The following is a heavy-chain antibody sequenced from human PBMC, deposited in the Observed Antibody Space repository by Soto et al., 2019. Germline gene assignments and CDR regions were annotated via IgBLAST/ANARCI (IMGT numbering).Heavy chain of an antibody. V-gene: IGHV3-23*01. CDR3: ARDGQYRTDGFDI. CDR1: GFTYSSHG. D-gene: IGHD5-12*01. Sequence: EAQLLESGGELIQPGGSLRLSCAASGFTYSSHGMSWVRQAPGKGLEWIAGLSRGGGSTYYADPVKGRFTISRDNSKNTLDLIMNSLRVEDTALYYCARDGQYRTDGFDIWGQGTMVTVSS. CDR2: LSRGGGST. J-gene: IGHJ3*02.